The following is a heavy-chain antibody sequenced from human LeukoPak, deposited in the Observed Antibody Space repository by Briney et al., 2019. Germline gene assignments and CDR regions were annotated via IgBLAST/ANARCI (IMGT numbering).Heavy chain of an antibody. Sequence: PSETLSLTCTVSGGSISSYYWSWLRQPAGKGLEWTGRIYTSGSTNYNPSLKSRVTMSVDTSKNQFSLNLSSVTAADTAVYYCARSSGWPYYFDYWGQGTLVTVSS. CDR2: IYTSGST. D-gene: IGHD6-19*01. CDR1: GGSISSYY. CDR3: ARSSGWPYYFDY. J-gene: IGHJ4*02. V-gene: IGHV4-4*07.